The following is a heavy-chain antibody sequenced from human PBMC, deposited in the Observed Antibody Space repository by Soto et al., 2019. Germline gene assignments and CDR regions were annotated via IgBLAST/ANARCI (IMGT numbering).Heavy chain of an antibody. CDR1: GFTFSSYA. CDR3: AKVEGYYYGSGSYLSVTYFDY. D-gene: IGHD3-10*01. CDR2: ISGSGGST. Sequence: EVQLLESGGGLVQPGGSLRLSCAASGFTFSSYAMSWVRQAPGKGLEWVSAISGSGGSTYYADSVKGRFTISRDKSKNTLYVQMNSLRAEDTAVYYCAKVEGYYYGSGSYLSVTYFDYWGQGTLVTVSS. V-gene: IGHV3-23*01. J-gene: IGHJ4*02.